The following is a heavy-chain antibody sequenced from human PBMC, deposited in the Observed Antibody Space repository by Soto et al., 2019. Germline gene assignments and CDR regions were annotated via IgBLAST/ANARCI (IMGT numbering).Heavy chain of an antibody. J-gene: IGHJ4*02. CDR3: ARITIFGVVDFDY. V-gene: IGHV4-34*01. CDR1: GGSFSGYY. D-gene: IGHD3-3*01. CDR2: INHSGST. Sequence: SETLSLTCAVYGGSFSGYYWSWIRQPPGKGLEWIGEINHSGSTNYNPSLKSRVTISVDTSKNQFSLKLSSVTAADTAVYYCARITIFGVVDFDYWGQGTLVTVSS.